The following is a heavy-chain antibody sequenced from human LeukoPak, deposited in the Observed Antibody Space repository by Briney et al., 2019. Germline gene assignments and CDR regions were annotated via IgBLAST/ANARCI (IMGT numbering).Heavy chain of an antibody. J-gene: IGHJ5*02. D-gene: IGHD4-11*01. Sequence: PGGSLRLSCAASGFTFSSFEMNWVRQAPGKGLEWVSYISSDGTTIYYAGSVKGRFTISRDNARDSLYLQMNSLRAEDTAVYYCARYSSPVGNCFDPWGQGTPVTVSS. V-gene: IGHV3-48*03. CDR1: GFTFSSFE. CDR3: ARYSSPVGNCFDP. CDR2: ISSDGTTI.